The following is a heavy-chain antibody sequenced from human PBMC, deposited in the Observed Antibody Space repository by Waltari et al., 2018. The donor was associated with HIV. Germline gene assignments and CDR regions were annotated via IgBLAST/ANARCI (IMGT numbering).Heavy chain of an antibody. J-gene: IGHJ4*02. Sequence: QVQLLESGGGVVQPGRSLRRSSAASGFTFSSEAMHWVRQAPGKGLEWVAAISYDGTNKYYAESVKGRFTISRDNSKNTLYVEMSSLSPEDTAVYFCARDGAPPNYWGQGTLVTVSS. CDR1: GFTFSSEA. CDR2: ISYDGTNK. CDR3: ARDGAPPNY. D-gene: IGHD2-8*01. V-gene: IGHV3-30*04.